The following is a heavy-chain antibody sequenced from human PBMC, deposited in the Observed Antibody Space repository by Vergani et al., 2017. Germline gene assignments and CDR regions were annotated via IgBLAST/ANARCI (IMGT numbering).Heavy chain of an antibody. CDR1: GSTLNTYG. CDR3: ANSVIAGNVGVAYFGMDV. D-gene: IGHD2/OR15-2a*01. CDR2: IRYDGSSE. J-gene: IGHJ6*02. Sequence: QVQILQSGGGVVQPGGSLRLSCTLSGSTLNTYGIHWVRQAPGKGLGWVSFIRYDGSSEYYGDSVKGRFTISRDKSQNTVNLQMNSLRTEDTAVYFCANSVIAGNVGVAYFGMDVWGRGTTVTVSS. V-gene: IGHV3-30*02.